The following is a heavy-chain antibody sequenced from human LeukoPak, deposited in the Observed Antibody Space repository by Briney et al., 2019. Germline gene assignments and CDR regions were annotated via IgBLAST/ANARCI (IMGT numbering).Heavy chain of an antibody. CDR1: GYRFTSYW. Sequence: GESLKTSCKGSGYRFTSYWIGWVRQMPGKGLEWMGIIYPGDSDTRYSPSFQGQVTISADKSITTAYLQWSSLKALDTAMYYCARHIPLGDYEELDYWGQGTLVTVSS. D-gene: IGHD4-17*01. CDR2: IYPGDSDT. V-gene: IGHV5-51*01. J-gene: IGHJ4*02. CDR3: ARHIPLGDYEELDY.